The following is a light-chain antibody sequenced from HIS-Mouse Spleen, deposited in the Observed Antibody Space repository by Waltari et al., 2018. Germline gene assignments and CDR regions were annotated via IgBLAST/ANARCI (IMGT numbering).Light chain of an antibody. CDR3: QVWDSSSDHVV. J-gene: IGLJ2*01. CDR2: DDS. Sequence: SYVLTQPPSVSVAPGKTARITCGGNNIGSKSVPLYQQKPGQAPVLVVYDDSDRPSGIPGRLYGSNSGNTATLTISRVEAGDEADYYCQVWDSSSDHVVFGGGTKLTVL. CDR1: NIGSKS. V-gene: IGLV3-21*03.